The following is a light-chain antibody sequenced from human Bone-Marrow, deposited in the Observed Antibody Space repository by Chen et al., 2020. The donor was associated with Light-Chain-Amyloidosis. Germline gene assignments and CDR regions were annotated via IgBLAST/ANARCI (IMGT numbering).Light chain of an antibody. Sequence: SYVLTQPSSVSVAPGQTATIACGGNNIGSTSVHWYQQTPAQAPLLVVYDDSDRPSGIPERWSGSKSGNTATLTISRVEAGDEADYYCQVWDRSSDRPVFGGGTKLTVL. J-gene: IGLJ3*02. CDR1: NIGSTS. V-gene: IGLV3-21*02. CDR2: DDS. CDR3: QVWDRSSDRPV.